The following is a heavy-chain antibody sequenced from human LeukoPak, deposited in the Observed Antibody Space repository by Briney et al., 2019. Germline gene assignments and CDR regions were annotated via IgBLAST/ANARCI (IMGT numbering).Heavy chain of an antibody. D-gene: IGHD1-26*01. CDR1: GFTFSSYS. J-gene: IGHJ4*02. Sequence: GGSLRLSCAASGFTFSSYSMNWVRQAPGKGLEWVSSISSSGSYIYYADSVKGRFTISRDNAKNSLYLQMNSLRAEDTAVYYCARSPLSGSPYWGRGTLVTVSS. CDR2: ISSSGSYI. V-gene: IGHV3-21*01. CDR3: ARSPLSGSPY.